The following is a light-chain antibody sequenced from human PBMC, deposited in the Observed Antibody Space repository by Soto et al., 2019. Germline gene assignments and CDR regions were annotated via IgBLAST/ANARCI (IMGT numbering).Light chain of an antibody. CDR2: DAS. CDR1: QDISNY. Sequence: DIQMTQSPSSLYASVGDIVTITCQASQDISNYLNWYQQKPGKAPKLLIYDASNLETGVPSRFSGSGSGTDFTFTISSLQPEDIATYYCQQYDNLLTFGGGTKVEIK. V-gene: IGKV1-33*01. CDR3: QQYDNLLT. J-gene: IGKJ4*01.